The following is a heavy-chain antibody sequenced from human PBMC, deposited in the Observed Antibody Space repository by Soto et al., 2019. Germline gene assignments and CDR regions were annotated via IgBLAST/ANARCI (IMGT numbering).Heavy chain of an antibody. J-gene: IGHJ4*02. CDR1: GYTFTSYD. CDR2: MNPNSGNT. Sequence: QVQLVQSGAEVKKPGASVKVSCKASGYTFTSYDINWVRQATGQGLEWMGWMNPNSGNTGYAQKFQGRVTMTRNTSISTAYMELSSLRSEDTAVYYCARVGRIRGVRGVIRAGFGYWGQGTLVTVSS. CDR3: ARVGRIRGVRGVIRAGFGY. V-gene: IGHV1-8*01. D-gene: IGHD3-10*01.